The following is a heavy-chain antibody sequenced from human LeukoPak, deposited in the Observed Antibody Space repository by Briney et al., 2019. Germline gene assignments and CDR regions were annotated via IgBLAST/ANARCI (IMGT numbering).Heavy chain of an antibody. CDR2: ISSSACTI. D-gene: IGHD3-22*01. CDR1: GFTFSAYE. V-gene: IGHV3-48*03. J-gene: IGHJ4*02. CDR3: ASEPDCYDSSGYRGD. Sequence: GVSLRLSCATSGFTFSAYEMNWLRQAPGKGLEWVSYISSSACTIYYADSVKGRFTISRDNAKKSLYLKMNSLRAEDTAGYYCASEPDCYDSSGYRGDWGQGTLVTVSS.